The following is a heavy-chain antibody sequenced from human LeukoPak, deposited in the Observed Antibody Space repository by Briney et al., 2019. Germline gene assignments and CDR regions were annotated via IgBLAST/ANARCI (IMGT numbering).Heavy chain of an antibody. Sequence: GESLKISCKGSGYSFTSYWIGWVRQMPGKGLEWMGIIYPGDSDTRYGPSFQGQVTISADKSISPAYLQWSSLKASDTAMYYCARYDYYGSGSYYSDPSWEAFDIWGQGTMVTVSS. CDR2: IYPGDSDT. D-gene: IGHD3-10*01. CDR1: GYSFTSYW. CDR3: ARYDYYGSGSYYSDPSWEAFDI. J-gene: IGHJ3*02. V-gene: IGHV5-51*01.